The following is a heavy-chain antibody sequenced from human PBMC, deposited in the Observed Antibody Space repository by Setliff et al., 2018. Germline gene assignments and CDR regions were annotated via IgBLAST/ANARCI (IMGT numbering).Heavy chain of an antibody. V-gene: IGHV3-23*03. D-gene: IGHD3-3*01. CDR2: ISSDGTSI. CDR3: AGQGPIFGSGLIPGFDQ. CDR1: GLTFSSDA. Sequence: GGSLRLSCAASGLTFSSDAMTWVRQTPGKGLEWVSVISSDGTSIYYADSVKGRFTISRDNSKNTVSLQMSSLRAEDTAIYFCAGQGPIFGSGLIPGFDQWGQGTMVTVSS. J-gene: IGHJ4*02.